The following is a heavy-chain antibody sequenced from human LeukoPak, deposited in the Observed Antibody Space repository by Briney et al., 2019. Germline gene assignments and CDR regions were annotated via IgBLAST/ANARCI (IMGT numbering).Heavy chain of an antibody. V-gene: IGHV4-34*01. CDR3: ASASGYDKPIFFDY. CDR2: INHSGST. J-gene: IGHJ4*02. D-gene: IGHD5-12*01. Sequence: PSETLSLTCAVYGGSFSGYYWSWTRQPPGKGLEWIGEINHSGSTNYNPSLKSRVTISVDTSKNQFSLKLSSVTAADTAVYYCASASGYDKPIFFDYWGQGTLVTVSS. CDR1: GGSFSGYY.